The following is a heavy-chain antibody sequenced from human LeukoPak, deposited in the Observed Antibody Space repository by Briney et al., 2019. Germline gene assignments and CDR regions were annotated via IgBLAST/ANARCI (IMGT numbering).Heavy chain of an antibody. Sequence: SETLSLTCSVSGGSISNYYWSWIRQPPGKGLEFIGYIYYTGSTNYNPSLKSRLTISVDTSKNQFSLKLSSVTAADTAVYYCARRYCSSTSCLLDYWGQGTLVTVSS. CDR2: IYYTGST. V-gene: IGHV4-59*08. CDR1: GGSISNYY. J-gene: IGHJ4*02. CDR3: ARRYCSSTSCLLDY. D-gene: IGHD2-2*01.